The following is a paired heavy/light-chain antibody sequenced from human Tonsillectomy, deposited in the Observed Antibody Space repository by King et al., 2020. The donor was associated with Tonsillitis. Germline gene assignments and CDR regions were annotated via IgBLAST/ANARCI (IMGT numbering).Light chain of an antibody. J-gene: IGKJ4*01. Sequence: DIEMTQSPATLSVSLGESTTLSCRASQSVGRKLAWYQQKPGQAPRLLISGASTRATGIPARFSGGGSGTEFILTISSLQSEDYAVYYCQQYHTWPLLTFGGGTKVEIK. CDR2: GAS. CDR1: QSVGRK. V-gene: IGKV3-15*01. CDR3: QQYHTWPLLT.
Heavy chain of an antibody. V-gene: IGHV4-39*01. J-gene: IGHJ4*02. CDR1: GDSLSSFRYY. D-gene: IGHD2-21*02. Sequence: QLHLRESGPGLVKPSETLSLTCTVSGDSLSSFRYYWGWIRQPPGKGLEWIGSIYYSGITYYSPPLVSRATISVDTSKDQFSLRLNSVTAADTAVYYCARQARGDGDLAFDYWGQGTLVTVSS. CDR3: ARQARGDGDLAFDY. CDR2: IYYSGIT.